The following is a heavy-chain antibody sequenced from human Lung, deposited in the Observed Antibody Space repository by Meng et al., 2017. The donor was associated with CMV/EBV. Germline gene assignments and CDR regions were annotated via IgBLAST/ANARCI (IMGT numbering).Heavy chain of an antibody. D-gene: IGHD3-10*01. CDR1: GFTFSSYE. Sequence: SCAASGFTFSSYEMNWVRQAPGKGLEWVSYISSSGSTIYYADSVKGRFTISRDNAKNSLYLQMNSLRAEDTAVYYCARVPRSRYYYYGMDVWAQGTXVTVSS. J-gene: IGHJ6*02. CDR3: ARVPRSRYYYYGMDV. V-gene: IGHV3-48*03. CDR2: ISSSGSTI.